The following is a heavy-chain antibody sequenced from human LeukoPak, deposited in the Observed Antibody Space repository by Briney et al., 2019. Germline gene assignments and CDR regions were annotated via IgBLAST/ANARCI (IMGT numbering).Heavy chain of an antibody. D-gene: IGHD3-3*01. J-gene: IGHJ6*02. V-gene: IGHV3-64*01. Sequence: GGSLRLSCAASGFTFSSYAMHWVRQAPGKGLEYVSAISSNGGSTYYANSVKGRFTISRDNSRNTLYLQMGSLRAEDMAVYYCARGGLRFYYYGMDVWGQGTTVTVSS. CDR3: ARGGLRFYYYGMDV. CDR2: ISSNGGST. CDR1: GFTFSSYA.